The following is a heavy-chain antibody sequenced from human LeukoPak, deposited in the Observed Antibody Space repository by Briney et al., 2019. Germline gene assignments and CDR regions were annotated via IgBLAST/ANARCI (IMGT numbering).Heavy chain of an antibody. CDR3: ARDDNYDYGDYYFDY. Sequence: GASVKVSCKASGYTFTSYYMHWVRQAPGQGLEWMGIINPSGGSTSYAQKFQGRVTITADKSTSTAYMELSSLRSEDTAVYYCARDDNYDYGDYYFDYWGQGTLVTVSS. CDR2: INPSGGST. CDR1: GYTFTSYY. D-gene: IGHD4-17*01. J-gene: IGHJ4*02. V-gene: IGHV1-46*01.